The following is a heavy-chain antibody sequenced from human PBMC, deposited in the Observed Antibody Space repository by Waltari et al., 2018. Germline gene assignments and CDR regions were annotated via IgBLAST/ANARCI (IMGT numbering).Heavy chain of an antibody. CDR3: AGSTVTTRERGYYFDY. CDR2: INHSGST. Sequence: QVQLQQWGAGLLKPSETLSLTCAVYGGSFSGYYWSWIRQPPGKGLEWIGEINHSGSTNYNPSLKSRVTISVDTSKNQFSLKLSSVTAADTAVYYCAGSTVTTRERGYYFDYWGQGTLVTVSS. J-gene: IGHJ4*02. D-gene: IGHD4-17*01. CDR1: GGSFSGYY. V-gene: IGHV4-34*01.